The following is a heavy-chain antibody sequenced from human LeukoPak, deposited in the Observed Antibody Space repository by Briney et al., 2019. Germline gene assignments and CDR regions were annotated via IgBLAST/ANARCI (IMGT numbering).Heavy chain of an antibody. V-gene: IGHV4-59*08. CDR1: GGSISSYY. Sequence: SETLSLTCTVSGGSISSYYWSWIRQPPGKGLEWIGYIYYSGSTDYNPSLKSRVTISVDTSKNQFSLKLSSVTAADTAVYYCARAQTYYYDSSGYRYWGQGTLVTVSS. D-gene: IGHD3-22*01. J-gene: IGHJ4*02. CDR3: ARAQTYYYDSSGYRY. CDR2: IYYSGST.